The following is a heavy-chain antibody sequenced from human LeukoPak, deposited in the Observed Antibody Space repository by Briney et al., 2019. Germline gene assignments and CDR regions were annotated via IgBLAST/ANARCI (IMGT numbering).Heavy chain of an antibody. D-gene: IGHD7-27*01. CDR3: ARDPAGDPGRCY. V-gene: IGHV3-30*04. Sequence: TGGSLRLSCAASGFTFSSYAMHWVRQAPGKGLEWVAVISYDGSNKYYADSVKGRFTISRDNSKNTLYLQMNSLRAEDTAVYYCARDPAGDPGRCYWGQGTLVTVSS. CDR2: ISYDGSNK. CDR1: GFTFSSYA. J-gene: IGHJ4*02.